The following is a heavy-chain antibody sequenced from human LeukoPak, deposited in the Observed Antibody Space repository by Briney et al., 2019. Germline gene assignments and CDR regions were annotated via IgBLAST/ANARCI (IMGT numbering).Heavy chain of an antibody. CDR1: GYTFTNYY. J-gene: IGHJ6*02. Sequence: GASVKVSCKASGYTFTNYYMHWVRQAPGQGLEWMGVINPSSLGTTYAQRFRGRVTMTTDTSTSTVYMDLSSLRSEDTAVYYCARALRIETFGVRRYYYHAMNVWGQGTTVTVSS. D-gene: IGHD3-3*01. V-gene: IGHV1-46*01. CDR2: INPSSLGT. CDR3: ARALRIETFGVRRYYYHAMNV.